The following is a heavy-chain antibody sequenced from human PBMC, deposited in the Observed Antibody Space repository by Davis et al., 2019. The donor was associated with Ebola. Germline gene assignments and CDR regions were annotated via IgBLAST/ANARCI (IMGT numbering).Heavy chain of an antibody. CDR3: ARHLNRWDFWSGFAYYYYGMDV. D-gene: IGHD3-3*01. Sequence: PSETLSLTCAVSGGSISSSNWWSWVRQPPGKGLEWIGEIYHSGSTNYNPSLKSRVTISVDKSKNQFSLKLSSVTAADTAVYYCARHLNRWDFWSGFAYYYYGMDVWGQGTTVTVSS. CDR1: GGSISSSNW. J-gene: IGHJ6*02. CDR2: IYHSGST. V-gene: IGHV4-4*02.